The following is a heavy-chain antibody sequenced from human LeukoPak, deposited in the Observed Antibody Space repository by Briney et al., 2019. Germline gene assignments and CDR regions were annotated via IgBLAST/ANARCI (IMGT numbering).Heavy chain of an antibody. D-gene: IGHD2-15*01. V-gene: IGHV3-48*03. J-gene: IGHJ6*04. CDR1: GFTFSSYE. Sequence: GSLRLSCAASGFTFSSYEMNWVRQAPGKGLEWVSYISSSGSTIYYADSVKGRFTISRDNAKNSLYLQMNSLRAEDTAVYYCAREGYCSGGSCCLKSYYGMDVWGKGTTVTVSS. CDR2: ISSSGSTI. CDR3: AREGYCSGGSCCLKSYYGMDV.